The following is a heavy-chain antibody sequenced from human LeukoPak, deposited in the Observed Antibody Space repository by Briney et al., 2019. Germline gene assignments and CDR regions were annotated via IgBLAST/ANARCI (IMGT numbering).Heavy chain of an antibody. CDR1: GFTFSSSA. J-gene: IGHJ4*02. D-gene: IGHD5-24*01. CDR3: AKSGYNRFDY. Sequence: GGSLRLSCAASGFTFSSSAMSWVRQAPGKGLEWVSNISGSGSGGSTYYADSVKGRFTISRDNSKNTLYLQMNSLRAEDTAVYYCAKSGYNRFDYWGQGALVTVSS. V-gene: IGHV3-23*01. CDR2: ISGSGSGGST.